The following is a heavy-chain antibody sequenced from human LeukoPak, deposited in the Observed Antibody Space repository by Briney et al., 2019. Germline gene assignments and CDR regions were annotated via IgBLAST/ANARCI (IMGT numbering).Heavy chain of an antibody. CDR3: TTDTPRITMVRGVLYYFDY. Sequence: KTGGSLRLSCAASGFTFSSYWMHWVRQAPGKGLEWVGRIKSKTEGETTDYVEPVKGRFIISRDDSQNTLYLQMNSLKTEDTAVYYCTTDTPRITMVRGVLYYFDYWGQGTLVTVSS. CDR1: GFTFSSYW. V-gene: IGHV3-15*01. CDR2: IKSKTEGETT. J-gene: IGHJ4*02. D-gene: IGHD3-10*01.